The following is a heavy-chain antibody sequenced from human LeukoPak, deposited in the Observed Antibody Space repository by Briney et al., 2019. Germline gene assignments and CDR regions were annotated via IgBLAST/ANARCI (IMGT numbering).Heavy chain of an antibody. V-gene: IGHV1-69*04. CDR1: GGTFCSSA. CDR3: ARAPGVVVVAATPDGWFDP. Sequence: ASVKLSCKASGGTFCSSAISWVRQAPGQRLEGRGRIIPIFGIVNYAQKFQGRVTLTADKSKSTAYMELSSLRSEDAAVYYCARAPGVVVVAATPDGWFDPWGQGTLVTVSS. J-gene: IGHJ5*02. D-gene: IGHD2-15*01. CDR2: IIPIFGIV.